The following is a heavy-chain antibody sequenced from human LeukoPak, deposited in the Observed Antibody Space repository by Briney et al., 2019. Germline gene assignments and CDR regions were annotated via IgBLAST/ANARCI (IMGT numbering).Heavy chain of an antibody. CDR2: IGSSGSYI. J-gene: IGHJ4*02. D-gene: IGHD2-2*02. CDR3: VRDSYTNTWHSQSKDY. Sequence: GGSLRLSCEVSGFTFSSYHMNWVRQAPGKGLEWVSSIGSSGSYIYYADSLTGRFTISRDNAKNSLYLQMNSLRAEDTAVYYCVRDSYTNTWHSQSKDYWGQGTLVTVSS. V-gene: IGHV3-21*01. CDR1: GFTFSSYH.